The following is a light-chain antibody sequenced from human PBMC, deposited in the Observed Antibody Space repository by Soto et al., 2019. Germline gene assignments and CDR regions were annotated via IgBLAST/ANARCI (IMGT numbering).Light chain of an antibody. CDR1: QSVSNW. CDR2: RAS. V-gene: IGKV1-5*03. Sequence: DIQMTQSPSTVSASGGDRVTITCRASQSVSNWLAWYQQKPGKAPKILIYRASSLESGVPSRFSGSGSGTEFTLTISSLRPDDFATYYCQHYNGYRWTFGQGTKVDIK. J-gene: IGKJ1*01. CDR3: QHYNGYRWT.